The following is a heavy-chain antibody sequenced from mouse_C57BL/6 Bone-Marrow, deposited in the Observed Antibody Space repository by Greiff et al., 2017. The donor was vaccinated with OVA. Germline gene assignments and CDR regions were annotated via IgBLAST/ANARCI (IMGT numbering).Heavy chain of an antibody. J-gene: IGHJ4*01. CDR2: SRNKANDYTT. CDR1: GFTFSDFY. V-gene: IGHV7-1*01. CDR3: ARDARAMDY. Sequence: EVKLMESGGGLVQSGRSLRLSCATSGFTFSDFYMEWVRQAPGKGLEWIAASRNKANDYTTEYIASVKGRFIVSRDTSQSILYLQMNALRAEDTAIYYCARDARAMDYWGQGTSVTVSS.